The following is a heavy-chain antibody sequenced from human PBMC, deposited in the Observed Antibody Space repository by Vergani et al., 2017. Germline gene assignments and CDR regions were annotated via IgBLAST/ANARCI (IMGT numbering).Heavy chain of an antibody. CDR1: GFTFSSYA. CDR3: ARAPLWFGELS. Sequence: EVQLLESGGGLVQPGGSLRLSCAASGFTFSSYAMSWVRQAPGKGLEWVSAISGSGGSTYYADSVKGRFTISRDNSKITLYLQMNSLRAEDTAVYYCARAPLWFGELSWGQGTLVTVSS. V-gene: IGHV3-23*01. J-gene: IGHJ5*02. CDR2: ISGSGGST. D-gene: IGHD3-10*01.